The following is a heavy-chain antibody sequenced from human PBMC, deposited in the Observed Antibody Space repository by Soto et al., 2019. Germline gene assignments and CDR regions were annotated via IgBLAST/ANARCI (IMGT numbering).Heavy chain of an antibody. D-gene: IGHD1-1*01. J-gene: IGHJ4*02. CDR3: TSDGVNAPRLYFDY. V-gene: IGHV3-49*04. CDR2: IRSKAYGGTT. CDR1: GFTFGDYA. Sequence: GGSLRLSCTASGFTFGDYAMSWVRQAPGKGLEWVGFIRSKAYGGTTEYAASVKGRFTISRDDSKSIAYLQMNSLKTEDTVVYYCTSDGVNAPRLYFDYWGQGTLGTVSS.